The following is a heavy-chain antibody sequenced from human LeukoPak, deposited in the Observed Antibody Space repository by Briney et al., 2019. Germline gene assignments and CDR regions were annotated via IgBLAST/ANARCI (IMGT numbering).Heavy chain of an antibody. J-gene: IGHJ3*02. D-gene: IGHD3-3*01. V-gene: IGHV4-34*01. CDR2: INHSGST. CDR3: ARVRSAFDI. CDR1: GGSFSGYY. Sequence: PSETLSLTCAVYGGSFSGYYWSWIRQPPGKGLEWIGKINHSGSTNYNPSLKSRVTISEDTSKNQFSLKLSSVTAADTAVYYCARVRSAFDIWGQGTIVTVSS.